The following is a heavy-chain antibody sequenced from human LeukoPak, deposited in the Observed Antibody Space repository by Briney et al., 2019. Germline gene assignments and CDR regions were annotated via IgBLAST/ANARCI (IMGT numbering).Heavy chain of an antibody. Sequence: GGSLRLSCAASGFTFSSYSMNWVRQAPRKGLEWVSSISSSSSYIYYADSVKGRFTISRDNAKNSLYLQMNSLRAEDTAVYYCAEDQGVVDRNDAFDIWGQGTMVTVSS. CDR1: GFTFSSYS. CDR3: AEDQGVVDRNDAFDI. V-gene: IGHV3-21*01. CDR2: ISSSSSYI. J-gene: IGHJ3*02.